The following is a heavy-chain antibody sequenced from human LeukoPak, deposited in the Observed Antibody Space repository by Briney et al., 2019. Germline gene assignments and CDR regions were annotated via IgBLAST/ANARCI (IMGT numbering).Heavy chain of an antibody. CDR1: GFTFSSYA. Sequence: PGGSLRLSCAASGFTFSSYAMSWLRQAPGKGLEWVSAISGSGGSTYYADSVKGRFTISRDNSKNTLYLQMNSLRAEDTAVYYCAKDRWDIVLMVYANFDYWGQGTLVTVSS. CDR3: AKDRWDIVLMVYANFDY. CDR2: ISGSGGST. D-gene: IGHD2-8*01. V-gene: IGHV3-23*01. J-gene: IGHJ4*02.